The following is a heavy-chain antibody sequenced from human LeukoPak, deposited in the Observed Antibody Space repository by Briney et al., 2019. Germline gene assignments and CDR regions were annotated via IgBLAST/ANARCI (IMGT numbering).Heavy chain of an antibody. V-gene: IGHV3-9*03. CDR3: AKAVSSIQLWSYFDY. CDR2: ISWNSGSI. CDR1: GFTFDDYA. D-gene: IGHD5-18*01. J-gene: IGHJ4*02. Sequence: HPGRSLRLSCAASGFTFDDYAMHWVRQAPGKRLEWVTGISWNSGSIGCADSVKGRFTISRENAKISLYLQMNSLRAEDMALYYCAKAVSSIQLWSYFDYWGQGTLVTVSS.